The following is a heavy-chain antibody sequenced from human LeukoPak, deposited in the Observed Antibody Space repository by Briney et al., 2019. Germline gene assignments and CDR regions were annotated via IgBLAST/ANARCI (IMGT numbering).Heavy chain of an antibody. J-gene: IGHJ5*02. CDR2: ISSSSSYI. CDR1: GFAFSSYS. CDR3: ARDLSPYYYDSSGYYRHWFDP. V-gene: IGHV3-21*01. Sequence: GGSLRLSCAASGFAFSSYSMNWVRQAPGKGLEWVSSISSSSSYIYYADSVKGRFTISRDNAKNSLYLQMNSLRAEDTAVYYCARDLSPYYYDSSGYYRHWFDPWGQGTLVTVSS. D-gene: IGHD3-22*01.